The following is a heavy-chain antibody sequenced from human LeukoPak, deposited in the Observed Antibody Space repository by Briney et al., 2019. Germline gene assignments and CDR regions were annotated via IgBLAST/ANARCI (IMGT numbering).Heavy chain of an antibody. Sequence: SQTLSLTCAISGDSVSSNSAAWNWIRQSPSRGLEWLGRTYYRSKLYNDYAVSVKGRITINSDTSKNQFSLQLNSVTPEDTAVYYCARALLWFGDLDYYYYMDVWGKGTTVTISS. CDR2: TYYRSKLYN. V-gene: IGHV6-1*01. CDR3: ARALLWFGDLDYYYYMDV. J-gene: IGHJ6*03. D-gene: IGHD3-10*01. CDR1: GDSVSSNSAA.